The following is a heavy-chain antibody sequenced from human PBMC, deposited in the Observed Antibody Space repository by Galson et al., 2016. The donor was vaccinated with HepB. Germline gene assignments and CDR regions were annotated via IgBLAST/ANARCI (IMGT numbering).Heavy chain of an antibody. CDR3: AKGARFGACSPLDN. J-gene: IGHJ4*02. D-gene: IGHD2-15*01. CDR2: ISGGGGTT. Sequence: SLRLSCAASGFTFNTYAMTWVRQAPGKGLEWVSTISGGGGTTYYADSVKGRFSISKDNSKGTLFLQMNTLRAEDTAVYYCAKGARFGACSPLDNWGQGTLVAVSS. CDR1: GFTFNTYA. V-gene: IGHV3-23*01.